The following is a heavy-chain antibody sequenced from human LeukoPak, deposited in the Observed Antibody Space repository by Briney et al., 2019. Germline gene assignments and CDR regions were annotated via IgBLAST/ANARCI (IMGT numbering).Heavy chain of an antibody. CDR1: GFTFSSYG. Sequence: GGSLRLSCAASGFTFSSYGMHWVRQAPGKGLEWVAVISYDGSNKYYADSVKGRFTISRDNSKNTLYLQMNSLRAEDTAVYYCAAYQVGYYDSSGYYYTGEGFDYWGQGTLVTVSS. CDR2: ISYDGSNK. J-gene: IGHJ4*02. D-gene: IGHD3-22*01. V-gene: IGHV3-30*03. CDR3: AAYQVGYYDSSGYYYTGEGFDY.